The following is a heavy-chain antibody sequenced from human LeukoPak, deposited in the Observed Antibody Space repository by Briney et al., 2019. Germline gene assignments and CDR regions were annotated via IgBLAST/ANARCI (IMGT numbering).Heavy chain of an antibody. J-gene: IGHJ4*02. V-gene: IGHV4-4*02. Sequence: SETLSLTCAVSGGSISGSNWWSWVRQPPGKGLEWIGEIFHSGSTNYSPSLKSRVTISIDKSKNQFSLKLTSVTVADTAVYYRASRLRHLLGYWGQGNLVTVSS. D-gene: IGHD3-16*01. CDR1: GGSISGSNW. CDR3: ASRLRHLLGY. CDR2: IFHSGST.